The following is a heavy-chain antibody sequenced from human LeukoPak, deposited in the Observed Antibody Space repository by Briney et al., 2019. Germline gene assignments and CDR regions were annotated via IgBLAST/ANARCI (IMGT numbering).Heavy chain of an antibody. CDR3: ARASHKTGDFDY. Sequence: GGSLSLSCEASGFTFSNYGMHWVRQAPGKGREWVAIISSDGTTKYYGDSVKGRFTVSRDSSKNTLYLDLNSLRAEDTAVYYCARASHKTGDFDYWGQGTLVTVSS. J-gene: IGHJ4*02. V-gene: IGHV3-30*03. CDR2: ISSDGTTK. CDR1: GFTFSNYG. D-gene: IGHD7-27*01.